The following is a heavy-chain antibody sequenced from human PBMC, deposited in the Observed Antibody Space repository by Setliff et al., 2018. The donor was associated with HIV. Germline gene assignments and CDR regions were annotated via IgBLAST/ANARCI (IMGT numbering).Heavy chain of an antibody. CDR3: ARDPSAEILTGYKSYYYYMDV. D-gene: IGHD3-9*01. Sequence: PGGSLRLSCAASGITFSSHGMHWVRQAPGKGLEWVAVISYVGSNRYYADSVKGRFTISRDNSKNTLYLQMNSLRAEDTAVYYCARDPSAEILTGYKSYYYYMDVWGKGTTVTVSS. CDR1: GITFSSHG. V-gene: IGHV3-30*01. CDR2: ISYVGSNR. J-gene: IGHJ6*03.